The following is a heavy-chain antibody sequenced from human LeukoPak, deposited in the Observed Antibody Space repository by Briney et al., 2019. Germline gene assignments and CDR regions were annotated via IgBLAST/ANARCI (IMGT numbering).Heavy chain of an antibody. CDR2: IYSGGST. D-gene: IGHD3-9*01. CDR3: ARSPYYDILTGPIQD. CDR1: GFTVSSNY. J-gene: IGHJ4*02. Sequence: GGSLRLSCAASGFTVSSNYMSWVRQAPGKGLEWVSDIYSGGSTYYADSVKGRFTISRDNSKNTLYLQMNSLRAEDTAVYYCARSPYYDILTGPIQDWGQGTLVTVSS. V-gene: IGHV3-53*01.